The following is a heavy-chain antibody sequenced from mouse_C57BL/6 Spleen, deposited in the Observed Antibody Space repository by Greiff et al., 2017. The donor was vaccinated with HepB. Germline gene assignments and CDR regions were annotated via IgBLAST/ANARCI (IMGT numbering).Heavy chain of an antibody. CDR2: ISSGSSTI. J-gene: IGHJ4*01. Sequence: EVKLVESGGGLVKPGGSLKLSCAASGFTFSDYGMHWVRQAPEKGLEWVAYISSGSSTIYYADTVKGRFTISRDNAKNTLFLQMTSLRSEDTAMYYCARPPYDYGSSSHYYAMDYWGPGTSVTVSS. V-gene: IGHV5-17*01. CDR3: ARPPYDYGSSSHYYAMDY. CDR1: GFTFSDYG. D-gene: IGHD1-1*01.